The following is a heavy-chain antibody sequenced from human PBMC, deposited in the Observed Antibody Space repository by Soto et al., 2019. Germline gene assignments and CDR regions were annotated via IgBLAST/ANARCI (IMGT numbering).Heavy chain of an antibody. D-gene: IGHD6-6*01. CDR3: ARRGQQLVLGHYYHYYMDV. CDR1: GGSISSSSYY. V-gene: IGHV4-39*01. Sequence: PSETLSLTCTVSGGSISSSSYYWGWIRQPPGKGLEWIGSIYYSGSTYYNPSLKSRVTISVDTSKNQFSLKLSSVTAADTAVCYCARRGQQLVLGHYYHYYMDVWGKGTTVTVSS. CDR2: IYYSGST. J-gene: IGHJ6*03.